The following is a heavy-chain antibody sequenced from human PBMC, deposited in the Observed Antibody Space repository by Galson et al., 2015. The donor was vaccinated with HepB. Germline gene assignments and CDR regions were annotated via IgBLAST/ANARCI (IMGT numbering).Heavy chain of an antibody. CDR1: GFTFGDYA. V-gene: IGHV3-49*03. J-gene: IGHJ4*02. CDR2: IRSKAYGGTT. D-gene: IGHD3-22*01. Sequence: SLRLSCAASGFTFGDYAMSWFRQASGKGLEWVGFIRSKAYGGTTEYAASVKGRFTISRDDSKSIAYLQMNSLKTEDTAVYYCTRDMYYYDSSGYQFDYWGQGTLVTVSS. CDR3: TRDMYYYDSSGYQFDY.